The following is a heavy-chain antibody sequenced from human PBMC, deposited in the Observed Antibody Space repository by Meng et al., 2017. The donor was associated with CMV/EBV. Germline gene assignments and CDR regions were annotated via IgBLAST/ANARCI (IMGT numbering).Heavy chain of an antibody. V-gene: IGHV3-30*14. Sequence: GGSLRLSCAASGFPFSPYTIHWVRQAPGKGLEWVALISSDGSNKDYADSVKGRFTISRDNSKNTLYLQMNSLRAEDTAVYYCARVHFGDYGMDYWGQGTLVTVSS. J-gene: IGHJ4*02. CDR3: ARVHFGDYGMDY. CDR1: GFPFSPYT. D-gene: IGHD4-17*01. CDR2: ISSDGSNK.